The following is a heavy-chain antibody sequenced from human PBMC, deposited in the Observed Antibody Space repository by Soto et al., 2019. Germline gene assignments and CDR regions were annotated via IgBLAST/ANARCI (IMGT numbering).Heavy chain of an antibody. CDR1: GDSISSDIW. J-gene: IGHJ6*02. Sequence: SETLSLTCAVSGDSISSDIWWNWVRQSPGKGLEWIGEIYHRGTTNYNPSLKSRLSISVDQSRNQFTLNLNSVTAADTAIYYCATSGARGYYYALDVWGHGTTVTVSS. D-gene: IGHD2-15*01. CDR2: IYHRGTT. V-gene: IGHV4-4*02. CDR3: ATSGARGYYYALDV.